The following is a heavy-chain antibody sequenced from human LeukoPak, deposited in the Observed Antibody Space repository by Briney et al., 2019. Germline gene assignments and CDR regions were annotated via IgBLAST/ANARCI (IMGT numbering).Heavy chain of an antibody. J-gene: IGHJ4*02. Sequence: ASETLPLTCTVSGGSISSYYWSWIRQPPGKGLEWIGYIYYSGSTNYNPSLKSRVTISVDTSKNQFSLKLSSVTAADTAVYYCARDAGATQAIDYWGQGTLVTVSS. V-gene: IGHV4-59*01. CDR1: GGSISSYY. D-gene: IGHD1-26*01. CDR3: ARDAGATQAIDY. CDR2: IYYSGST.